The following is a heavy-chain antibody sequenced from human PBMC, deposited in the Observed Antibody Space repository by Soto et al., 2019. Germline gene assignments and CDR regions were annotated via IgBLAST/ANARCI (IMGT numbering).Heavy chain of an antibody. CDR1: GGSISSGDCY. D-gene: IGHD3-22*01. Sequence: SETLSLTCTFSGGSISSGDCYWSWIRQHPGKGLEWIGYIYYSGSTYYNPSLKSRVTISLDTAKNQFSLKLSSVTAADTAVFYCARERSYNYDSSGYNPYWGQGTPVPVSS. J-gene: IGHJ4*02. V-gene: IGHV4-30-4*01. CDR3: ARERSYNYDSSGYNPY. CDR2: IYYSGST.